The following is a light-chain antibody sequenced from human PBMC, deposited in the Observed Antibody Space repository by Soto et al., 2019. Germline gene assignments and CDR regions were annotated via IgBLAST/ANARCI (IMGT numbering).Light chain of an antibody. V-gene: IGLV1-47*01. J-gene: IGLJ2*01. CDR3: ATWDDSLNGGV. Sequence: QSVLTQPPSASGTRGQRVSISCSGSSSNIGRNYVYWYQQVPGTAPKLLIYTNDQRPSGVPDRFSGSKSGTSASLAISGLRSEDEADYYCATWDDSLNGGVFGGGTKVTVL. CDR1: SSNIGRNY. CDR2: TND.